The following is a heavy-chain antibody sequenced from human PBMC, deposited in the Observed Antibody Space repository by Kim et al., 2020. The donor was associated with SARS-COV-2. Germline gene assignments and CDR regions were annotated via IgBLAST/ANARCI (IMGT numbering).Heavy chain of an antibody. CDR2: IYYSGST. CDR3: ASGGSIAAAGTPYFDY. V-gene: IGHV4-31*03. J-gene: IGHJ4*02. D-gene: IGHD6-13*01. CDR1: GGSISSGGYY. Sequence: SETLSLTCTVSGGSISSGGYYWSWIRQHPGKGLEWIGYIYYSGSTYYNPSLKSRVTISVDTSKNQFSLKLSSVTAADTAVYYCASGGSIAAAGTPYFDYWGQGTLVTVSS.